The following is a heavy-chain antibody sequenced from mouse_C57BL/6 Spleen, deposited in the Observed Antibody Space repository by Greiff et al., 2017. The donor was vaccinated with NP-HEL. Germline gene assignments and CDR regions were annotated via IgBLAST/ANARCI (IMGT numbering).Heavy chain of an antibody. D-gene: IGHD1-1*01. CDR2: IDPSDSYT. J-gene: IGHJ2*01. V-gene: IGHV1-69*01. CDR1: GYTFTSYW. Sequence: VQLQQPGAELVKPGASVKLSCKASGYTFTSYWMHWVKQRPGQGLEWIGEIDPSDSYTNYNQKFKGKSTLTVDKSSSTAYMQLSSLTSEDSAVYYCARKTTVFDYWGQGTTLTVSS. CDR3: ARKTTVFDY.